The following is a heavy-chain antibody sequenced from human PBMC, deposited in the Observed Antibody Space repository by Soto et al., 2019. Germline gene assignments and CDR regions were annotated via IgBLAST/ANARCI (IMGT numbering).Heavy chain of an antibody. J-gene: IGHJ4*02. V-gene: IGHV1-3*01. CDR3: ARGLYSGWHYFDY. CDR2: INAGNGST. D-gene: IGHD5-12*01. Sequence: ASVKVSCKASGYTFTSYAMLWVRQAPGQRLEWMGWINAGNGSTYYADSVKGRFTISRDNSKNTLYLQMNSLRAEDTAVYYCARGLYSGWHYFDYWGQGTLVTVS. CDR1: GYTFTSYA.